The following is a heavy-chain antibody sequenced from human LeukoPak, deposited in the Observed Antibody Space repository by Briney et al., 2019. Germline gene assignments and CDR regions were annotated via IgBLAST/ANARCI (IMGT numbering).Heavy chain of an antibody. CDR3: AREEGYYDTSYAFDI. V-gene: IGHV3-20*04. Sequence: GGSLRPSCAASGFTFDDYGMSWVRQVPGRGLEWVSGFNWNGISTGYADSVKGRFTISRDNAKNSLYLQMTSLRAEDTALYYCAREEGYYDTSYAFDIWGQGTMVTVSS. D-gene: IGHD3-22*01. CDR1: GFTFDDYG. J-gene: IGHJ3*02. CDR2: FNWNGIST.